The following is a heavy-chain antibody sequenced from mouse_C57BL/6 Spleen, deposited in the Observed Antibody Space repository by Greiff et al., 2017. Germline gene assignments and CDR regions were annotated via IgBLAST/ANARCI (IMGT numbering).Heavy chain of an antibody. CDR3: TRDPDYYGSSWFAY. CDR1: GFTFSSYA. V-gene: IGHV5-9-1*02. Sequence: EVQRVESGEGLVKPGGSLKLSCAASGFTFSSYAMSWVRQTPEKRLEWVAYISSGGDYIYYADTVKGRFTISRDNARNTLYLQMSSLKSEDAAMYYCTRDPDYYGSSWFAYWGQGTLVTVSA. D-gene: IGHD1-1*01. J-gene: IGHJ3*01. CDR2: ISSGGDYI.